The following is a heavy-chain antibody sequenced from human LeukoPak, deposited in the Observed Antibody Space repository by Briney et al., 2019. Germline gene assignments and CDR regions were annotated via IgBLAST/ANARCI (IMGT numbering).Heavy chain of an antibody. D-gene: IGHD3-10*01. CDR2: MYYSGST. CDR3: ARQIAWGVGRFDY. V-gene: IGHV4-59*08. J-gene: IGHJ4*02. Sequence: SETLSLTCAVSGGSINTYFWSWIRQPPGKGLEWIGYMYYSGSTNYNPSLKSRATISMDTSMNQFSLKLNSVTAADTAVYYCARQIAWGVGRFDYWGQGTLATVSA. CDR1: GGSINTYF.